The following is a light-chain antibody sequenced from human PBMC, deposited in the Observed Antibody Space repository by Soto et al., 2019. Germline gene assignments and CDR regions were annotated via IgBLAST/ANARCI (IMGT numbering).Light chain of an antibody. J-gene: IGKJ4*01. CDR1: QRFGSSN. V-gene: IGKV3-11*01. Sequence: EIVLTQSPGTLSLSPGERGTLSCRASQRFGSSNLAWYQQKPGQAPRLLIYEASNRATGIPARFSGSGSGADFTLTISSLEPEDFALYYCQQHINWPLTFGGGTKVEIK. CDR3: QQHINWPLT. CDR2: EAS.